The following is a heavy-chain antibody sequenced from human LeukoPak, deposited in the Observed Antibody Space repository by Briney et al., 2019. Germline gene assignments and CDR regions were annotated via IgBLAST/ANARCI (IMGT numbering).Heavy chain of an antibody. D-gene: IGHD3-3*01. CDR3: ARGTYYDFWSGYPRYYFDY. J-gene: IGHJ4*02. CDR1: GGTFSSYA. Sequence: SVKVSCKASGGTFSSYAISWVRQAPGQGLEWMGGIIPIFGTANYAQKFQGRVTITTDESTCTAYMELSSLRSEDTAVYYCARGTYYDFWSGYPRYYFDYWGQGTLVTVSS. CDR2: IIPIFGTA. V-gene: IGHV1-69*05.